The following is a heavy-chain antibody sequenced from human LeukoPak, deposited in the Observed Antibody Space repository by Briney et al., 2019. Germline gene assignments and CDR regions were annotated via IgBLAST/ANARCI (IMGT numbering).Heavy chain of an antibody. J-gene: IGHJ3*02. D-gene: IGHD1-26*01. CDR3: ASIVGATVRAFDI. Sequence: SETLSLTCTVSGGSISSYYWSWIRQPPGKGLEWIGYIYYSGSTNYNPSLKSRVTISVDTSKNQFSLKLSSVTAADTAVYYCASIVGATVRAFDIWGQGTMVTVSS. CDR1: GGSISSYY. V-gene: IGHV4-59*01. CDR2: IYYSGST.